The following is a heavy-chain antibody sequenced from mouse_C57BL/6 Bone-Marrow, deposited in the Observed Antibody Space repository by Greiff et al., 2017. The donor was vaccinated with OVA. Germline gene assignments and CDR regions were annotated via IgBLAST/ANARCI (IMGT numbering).Heavy chain of an antibody. J-gene: IGHJ1*03. CDR2: IYPGDGDT. CDR3: ARIHTTGDYWYFDV. Sequence: VKLVESGPELVKPGASVKISCKASGYAFSSSWMNWVKQRPGKGLEWIGRIYPGDGDTNYNGKFKGKATLTADKSSSTAYMQLSSLTSEDSAVYFCARIHTTGDYWYFDVWGTGTTVTVSS. V-gene: IGHV1-82*01. CDR1: GYAFSSSW. D-gene: IGHD2-12*01.